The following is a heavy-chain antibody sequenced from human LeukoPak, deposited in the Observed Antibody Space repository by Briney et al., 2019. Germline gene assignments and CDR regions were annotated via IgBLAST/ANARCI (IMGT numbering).Heavy chain of an antibody. CDR1: GFTFDDYA. Sequence: GGSLRLSCAASGFTFDDYAMHWVRQAPGKGLEWVSGISWNSGSIGYADSVKGRFTISRDNAKNSLYPQMNSLRAEDTALYYCAKAVIAVAGTAHFDHWGQGTLVTVSS. CDR3: AKAVIAVAGTAHFDH. CDR2: ISWNSGSI. V-gene: IGHV3-9*01. D-gene: IGHD6-19*01. J-gene: IGHJ4*02.